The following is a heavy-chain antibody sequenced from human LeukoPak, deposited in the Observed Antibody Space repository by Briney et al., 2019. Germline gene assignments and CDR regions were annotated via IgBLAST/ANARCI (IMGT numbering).Heavy chain of an antibody. CDR1: GGTFSISA. CDR3: ANTSRYADELDM. D-gene: IGHD3-9*01. Sequence: ASVKVSSKDSGGTFSISAVTWVRQAPGQGLEWMGGIIPVFGSANYAQKFQGRVTITADESTSTAYMELSSLRSEDTAVYYCANTSRYADELDMWGQGTMVTVSS. V-gene: IGHV1-69*13. CDR2: IIPVFGSA. J-gene: IGHJ3*02.